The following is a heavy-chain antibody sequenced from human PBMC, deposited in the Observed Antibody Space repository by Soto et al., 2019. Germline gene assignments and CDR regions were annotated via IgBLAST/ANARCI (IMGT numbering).Heavy chain of an antibody. V-gene: IGHV1-8*01. CDR2: MNPGSGDT. D-gene: IGHD3-10*01. CDR3: ARMATFGSLNWFDP. Sequence: ASVKVSCKASGYSFTNNDVSWVRQATGQGLEWMGWMNPGSGDTGYAQKFQGRVIMTRDISTATAYMELSSLRSYDTAIYYCARMATFGSLNWFDPWGQGTLVTVSS. J-gene: IGHJ5*02. CDR1: GYSFTNND.